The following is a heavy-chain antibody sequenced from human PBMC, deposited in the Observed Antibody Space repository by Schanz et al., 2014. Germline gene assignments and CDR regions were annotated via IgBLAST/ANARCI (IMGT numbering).Heavy chain of an antibody. J-gene: IGHJ5*02. CDR3: ARVGRNSYGFTSRFDA. CDR1: GGSISSSTYW. D-gene: IGHD3-16*01. Sequence: QLQLQESGPGLVKPSETLSLTCTVSGGSISSSTYWWGWIRQPPGKGLEWIGGIYTSGSTNYNPSLKSRVTISVDTSKNQCSLKLTSVTAADTAVYYCARVGRNSYGFTSRFDAWGQGTLVAVSS. V-gene: IGHV4-39*07. CDR2: IYTSGST.